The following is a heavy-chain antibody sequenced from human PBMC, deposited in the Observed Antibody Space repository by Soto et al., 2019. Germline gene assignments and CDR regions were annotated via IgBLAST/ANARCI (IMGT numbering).Heavy chain of an antibody. D-gene: IGHD1-26*01. CDR3: ARDKQGELLTPFDV. V-gene: IGHV3-9*01. J-gene: IGHJ3*01. Sequence: EVQLVESGGSLVQPGRSLRLSCAASGFSFDDYAMYWVRQAPGKGLEWVSAISWDSGSIGYAASVKGRFTVSRDNAKNTLYLQMNSLRPEDTAVYYCARDKQGELLTPFDVWGQGTMVTVSS. CDR1: GFSFDDYA. CDR2: ISWDSGSI.